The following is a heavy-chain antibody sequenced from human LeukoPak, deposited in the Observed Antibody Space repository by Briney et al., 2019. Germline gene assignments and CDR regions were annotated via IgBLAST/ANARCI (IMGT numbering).Heavy chain of an antibody. CDR3: ERAPISGDDLDTFDY. CDR1: GGSFSDCS. D-gene: IGHD2-21*01. CDR2: ILFVFGKP. V-gene: IGHV1-69*08. Sequence: SVKVSCKTSGGSFSDCSINWVRQAPGQGLEGMGKILFVFGKPNSAQKFQGRITITADRSTSTAYMELRSLRSEDTAVYYCERAPISGDDLDTFDYWGQGTLVTVSS. J-gene: IGHJ4*02.